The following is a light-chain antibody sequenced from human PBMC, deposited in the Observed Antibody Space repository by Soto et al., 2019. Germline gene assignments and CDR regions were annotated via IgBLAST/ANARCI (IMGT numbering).Light chain of an antibody. V-gene: IGLV2-14*03. J-gene: IGLJ2*01. Sequence: QSALTQPASVSGSPGQSITISCTGTNSDVGGYNYVSWYQQHPGKAPKVIIYDVTKRPSGVSNRFSGSKSGNTASLTISGLQVEDEADYYCSSYTSTSTRVVFGGGTKLTVL. CDR3: SSYTSTSTRVV. CDR1: NSDVGGYNY. CDR2: DVT.